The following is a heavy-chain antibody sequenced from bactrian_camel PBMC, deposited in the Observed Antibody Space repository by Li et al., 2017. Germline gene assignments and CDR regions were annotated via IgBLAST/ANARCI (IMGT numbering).Heavy chain of an antibody. CDR1: GNTYSLNC. Sequence: VQLVESGGGSVQAGRSLRLSCAASGNTYSLNCLGWFRQAQGKEREGVASVSAGSVSTYYADSVKGRFTITRNYAKNTLDLQMNNLQPEDTAIYYCAAWPDYVRWARAGIDYWGQGTQVTVS. CDR2: VSAGSVST. V-gene: IGHV3S54*01. D-gene: IGHD1*01. J-gene: IGHJ4*01. CDR3: AAWPDYVRWARAGIDY.